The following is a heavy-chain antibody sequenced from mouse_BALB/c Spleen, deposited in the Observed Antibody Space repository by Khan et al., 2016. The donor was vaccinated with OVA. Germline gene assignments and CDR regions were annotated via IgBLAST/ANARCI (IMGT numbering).Heavy chain of an antibody. CDR1: GYAFTNYL. CDR3: SRSGYGFGAY. Sequence: QVQLQQSGTELVRPGTSVKVSCKASGYAFTNYLIEWVKQRPGQGLEWIGVINPGSGGTNYTEKFKDKATLTADKSSSTAYMQLSSLTADDSGVYFCSRSGYGFGAYWGQGTLVTVSA. V-gene: IGHV1-54*01. J-gene: IGHJ3*01. CDR2: INPGSGGT. D-gene: IGHD3-2*02.